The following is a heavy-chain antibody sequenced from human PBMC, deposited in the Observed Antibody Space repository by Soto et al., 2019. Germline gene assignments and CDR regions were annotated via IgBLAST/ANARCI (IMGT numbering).Heavy chain of an antibody. J-gene: IGHJ1*01. CDR2: INHSGST. V-gene: IGHV4-34*01. D-gene: IGHD2-2*01. CDR1: GRSFSGYY. CDR3: ARGCRKGYCSSTSCPEYFQH. Sequence: SETLSLTCAVYGRSFSGYYWSWIRQPPGKGLECIGEINHSGSTNYNPSIKSQVTISVDTSKNQFSLNLCSVTAADTAVYYCARGCRKGYCSSTSCPEYFQHWGQGTLVTVSS.